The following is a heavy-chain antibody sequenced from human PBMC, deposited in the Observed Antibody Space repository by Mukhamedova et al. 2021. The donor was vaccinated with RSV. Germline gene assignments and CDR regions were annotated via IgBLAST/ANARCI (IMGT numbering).Heavy chain of an antibody. D-gene: IGHD1-1*01. J-gene: IGHJ6*03. CDR3: TRVIQLAYYMDV. Sequence: GTTEYTASVKGRFTISRDDSKSIAYLQMNSLKTEDTAVYYCTRVIQLAYYMDVWGKGTTVTVSS. CDR2: GTT. V-gene: IGHV3-49*01.